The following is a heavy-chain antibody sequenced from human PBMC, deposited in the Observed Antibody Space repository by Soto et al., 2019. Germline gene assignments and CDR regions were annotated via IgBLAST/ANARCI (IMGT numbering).Heavy chain of an antibody. D-gene: IGHD4-4*01. J-gene: IGHJ6*03. CDR1: GFSLSTSGMC. Sequence: KSGPTLVNPTQTLTLTCTFSGFSLSTSGMCVSWIRQPPGKALEWLARIDWDDDKYYSTSLKTRLTISKDTSKNQVVLTMTNMDPVDTATYYCARIAATVTNNYYYYMDVWGKGTTVTVSS. V-gene: IGHV2-70*11. CDR3: ARIAATVTNNYYYYMDV. CDR2: IDWDDDK.